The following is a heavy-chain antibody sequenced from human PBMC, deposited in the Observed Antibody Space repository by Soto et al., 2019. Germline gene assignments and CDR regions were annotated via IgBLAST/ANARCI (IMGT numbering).Heavy chain of an antibody. V-gene: IGHV1-3*01. CDR1: GYTFTSFA. J-gene: IGHJ4*02. Sequence: QVHLAQSGAEVKKPGASVKVSCKASGYTFTSFAIHWVRQAPGQGLGWMGWINAGNGNIKHSQKFQHRVTITRDTSASTAYMELSSLRFEDTAVYYCARDGAVAGDSNFDYWGQGTLVTVSS. CDR2: INAGNGNI. CDR3: ARDGAVAGDSNFDY. D-gene: IGHD6-19*01.